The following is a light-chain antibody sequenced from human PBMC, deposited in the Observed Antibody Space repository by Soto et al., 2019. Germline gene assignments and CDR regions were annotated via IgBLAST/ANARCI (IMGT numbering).Light chain of an antibody. CDR2: GAS. J-gene: IGKJ1*01. Sequence: EIVLTQSPGSLSLSPGERATLSCRASRTVSSSYLAWYQQKPGQAPRLLIYGASSRATGIPDRFTGSGSGTDFTLTISGLEPEDIAVYCCHQYGSSPPWTFGQGTKVEVK. V-gene: IGKV3-20*01. CDR3: HQYGSSPPWT. CDR1: RTVSSSY.